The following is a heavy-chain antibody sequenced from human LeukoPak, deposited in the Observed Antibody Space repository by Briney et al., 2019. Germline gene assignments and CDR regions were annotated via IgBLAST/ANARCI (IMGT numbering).Heavy chain of an antibody. CDR1: GFTFDDYA. CDR3: AARAGYSSGWYRAPNDY. J-gene: IGHJ4*02. Sequence: PGRSLRLSCAASGFTFDDYAMHWVRQAPGKGLEWVSGISWNSGSIGYADSVKGRFTISRDNAKNSLYLQMNSLRAEDTALYYCAARAGYSSGWYRAPNDYWGQGTLVTVSS. CDR2: ISWNSGSI. V-gene: IGHV3-9*01. D-gene: IGHD6-19*01.